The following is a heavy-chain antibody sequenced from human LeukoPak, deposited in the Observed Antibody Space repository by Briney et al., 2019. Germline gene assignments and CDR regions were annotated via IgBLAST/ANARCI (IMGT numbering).Heavy chain of an antibody. V-gene: IGHV1-18*01. Sequence: GASVKVSCKASGYTFTSYGISWVRQAPGQGLEWMGWISAYNGNTNYAQKLQGRVTMTTDTSTSTAYMELRSLRSDDTAVYYCARAPYYYDSSGYYTPKFDLWGRGTLVTVSS. CDR3: ARAPYYYDSSGYYTPKFDL. CDR2: ISAYNGNT. D-gene: IGHD3-22*01. CDR1: GYTFTSYG. J-gene: IGHJ2*01.